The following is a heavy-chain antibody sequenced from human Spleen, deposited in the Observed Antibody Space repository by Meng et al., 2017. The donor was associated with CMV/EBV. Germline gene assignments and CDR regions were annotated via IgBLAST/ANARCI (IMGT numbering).Heavy chain of an antibody. CDR2: INANATGT. D-gene: IGHD3-10*01. J-gene: IGHJ3*02. CDR1: GFTFSKYW. CDR3: AREAHYGSGAFDI. Sequence: GESLKISCETSGFTFSKYWINWVRQGPGKGLEWVSRINANATGTNYADSVKGRFTISRDNAKNILYLQMNSLRAEDTAVYYCAREAHYGSGAFDIWGQGTMVTVSS. V-gene: IGHV3-74*01.